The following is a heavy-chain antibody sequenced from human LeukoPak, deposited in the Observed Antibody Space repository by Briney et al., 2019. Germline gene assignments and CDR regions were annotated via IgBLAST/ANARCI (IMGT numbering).Heavy chain of an antibody. CDR2: IYYSGST. V-gene: IGHV4-30-4*01. CDR3: AREEGSSPNYFDY. Sequence: IGYIYYSGSTYYNPSLKSRVTISVDTSKNQFSLKLSSVTAADTAVYYCAREEGSSPNYFDYWGQGTLVTVSS. J-gene: IGHJ4*02.